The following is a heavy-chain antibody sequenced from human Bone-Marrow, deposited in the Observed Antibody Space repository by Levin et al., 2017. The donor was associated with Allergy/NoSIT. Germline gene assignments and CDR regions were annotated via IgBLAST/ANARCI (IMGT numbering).Heavy chain of an antibody. CDR2: IYPGDSDT. D-gene: IGHD4-17*01. CDR3: TRATTVTTYNFGLDV. Sequence: GGSLRLSCSGSGYRFTSYWIGWVRQTPGKGLEWVAVIYPGDSDTRYSPSFQGQVTITADKSINTAYLQWSTLKASDTAIYYCTRATTVTTYNFGLDVWGQGTTVTVSS. J-gene: IGHJ6*02. V-gene: IGHV5-51*06. CDR1: GYRFTSYW.